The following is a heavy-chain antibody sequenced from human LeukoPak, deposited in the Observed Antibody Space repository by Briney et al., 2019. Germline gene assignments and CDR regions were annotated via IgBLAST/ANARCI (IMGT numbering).Heavy chain of an antibody. D-gene: IGHD3-10*01. V-gene: IGHV3-23*01. CDR2: ISSSGGSGDST. CDR3: AKDHIYGSGISGFDY. J-gene: IGHJ4*02. Sequence: GESLRLSCAASGFTFSTYSMSWVRQAPGKGLEWVSGISSSGGSGDSTYYADSVKGRFTISRDNSKNTLYLQMNSLRAEDTAVYYCAKDHIYGSGISGFDYWGQGTLVTVSS. CDR1: GFTFSTYS.